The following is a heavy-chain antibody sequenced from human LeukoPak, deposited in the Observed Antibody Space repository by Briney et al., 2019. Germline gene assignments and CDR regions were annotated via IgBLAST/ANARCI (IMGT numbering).Heavy chain of an antibody. CDR3: ATLQLLWFGEPIEPPPDDAFDI. Sequence: ASVKVSCKASGYTFTSYDINWVRQATGQGLEWMGWMNPNSGNTGYAQKFQGRVTMTRNTSISTAYMELSSLRSEDTAVYYCATLQLLWFGEPIEPPPDDAFDIWGQGTMVTVSS. CDR2: MNPNSGNT. V-gene: IGHV1-8*01. CDR1: GYTFTSYD. D-gene: IGHD3-10*01. J-gene: IGHJ3*02.